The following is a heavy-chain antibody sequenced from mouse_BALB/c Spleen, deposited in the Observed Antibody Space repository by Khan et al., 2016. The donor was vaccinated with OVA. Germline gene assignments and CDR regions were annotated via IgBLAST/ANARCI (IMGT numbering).Heavy chain of an antibody. Sequence: EVELVESGGGLVQPGGSLKLSCVTSGFTFSDYYMYWFRQTPEKRLEWVAYISNIGGNTYYPDTVKGRFTISRDNARNTLYLQMSRLKSEDSAIDYCARHGDGKGDAMDLWGQGTSVTVAS. J-gene: IGHJ4*01. CDR3: ARHGDGKGDAMDL. CDR2: ISNIGGNT. D-gene: IGHD2-1*01. CDR1: GFTFSDYY. V-gene: IGHV5-12*02.